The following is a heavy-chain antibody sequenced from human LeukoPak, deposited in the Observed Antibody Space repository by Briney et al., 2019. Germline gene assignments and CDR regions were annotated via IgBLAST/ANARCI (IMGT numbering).Heavy chain of an antibody. CDR1: AFSFSSYA. CDR2: ISGNGIST. Sequence: GGSLRLSCAASAFSFSSYAMTWVRQAPGKGLEWVSGISGNGISTYYADSVKGRFTISRDNSKNSLYLQMNSLRAEDTAVYYCAREGKVTTVLDYWGQGTLVTVSS. V-gene: IGHV3-23*01. D-gene: IGHD4-11*01. J-gene: IGHJ4*02. CDR3: AREGKVTTVLDY.